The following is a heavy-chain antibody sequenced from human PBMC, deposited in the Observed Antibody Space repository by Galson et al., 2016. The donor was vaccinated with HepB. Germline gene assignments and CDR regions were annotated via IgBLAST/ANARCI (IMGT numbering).Heavy chain of an antibody. D-gene: IGHD6-19*01. V-gene: IGHV1-18*01. CDR1: GYTFTNFG. J-gene: IGHJ4*02. CDR2: IGAHSGNR. CDR3: ARGAGPVPGSPFVY. Sequence: SVKVSCKASGYTFTNFGITWVRQAPGQGLEWMGWIGAHSGNRNYAQKFQGRVTMTTDTTTSTGYMELSSLRSDDTAVYYCARGAGPVPGSPFVYWGQGTLVTVAS.